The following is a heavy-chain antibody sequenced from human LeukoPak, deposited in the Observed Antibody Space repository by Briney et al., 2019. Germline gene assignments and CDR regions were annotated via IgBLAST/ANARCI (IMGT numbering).Heavy chain of an antibody. CDR3: ASFRLGSWFDP. V-gene: IGHV3-7*02. CDR2: IKQDGSEK. D-gene: IGHD3-10*01. Sequence: QPGGSLRLSCAASGFTFSSYWMSWVRQAPGKGLEWVANIKQDGSEKYYVDSVKGRFTISRDNAKNSLYLQMNSLRAEDTAVYYCASFRLGSWFDPWGQGTLVTVSS. CDR1: GFTFSSYW. J-gene: IGHJ5*02.